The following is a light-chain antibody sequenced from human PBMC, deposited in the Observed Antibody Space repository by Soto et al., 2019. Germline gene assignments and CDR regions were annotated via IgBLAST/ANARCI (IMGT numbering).Light chain of an antibody. CDR2: DVS. CDR3: SSYTSSSTLV. V-gene: IGLV2-14*01. J-gene: IGLJ1*01. CDR1: SSDVGGYNY. Sequence: QSALTQPASVSGSPGQSITISCTGTSSDVGGYNYVSWYQQHPGKAPKLMIYDVSSRPSGVSNRFSASKSGNTASLTISGLQAEDEADYYCSSYTSSSTLVFGTGTKLTVL.